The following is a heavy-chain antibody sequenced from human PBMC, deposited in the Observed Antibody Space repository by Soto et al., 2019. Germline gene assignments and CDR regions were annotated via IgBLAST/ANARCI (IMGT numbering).Heavy chain of an antibody. D-gene: IGHD3-10*01. CDR2: VNPIVSMS. Sequence: QVQLVQSGAEVKRPGSSVKVSCKASGDTFNFYSINWVRQAPGVGLEWMGRVNPIVSMSNYAQKFQGRVTXTXAXXTSTAYMELSSVRSEATAIYDCASSYGSGYRAFDYWVQGALVTVSS. CDR3: ASSYGSGYRAFDY. CDR1: GDTFNFYS. V-gene: IGHV1-69*02. J-gene: IGHJ4*02.